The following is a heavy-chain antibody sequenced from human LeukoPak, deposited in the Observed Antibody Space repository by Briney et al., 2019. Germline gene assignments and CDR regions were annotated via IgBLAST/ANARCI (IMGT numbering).Heavy chain of an antibody. CDR3: ARSPFRGVMVDC. D-gene: IGHD3-10*01. J-gene: IGHJ4*02. CDR2: IYPGDSET. CDR1: GYSFTSYW. V-gene: IGHV5-51*01. Sequence: GQSLKISCKGSGYSFTSYWIGWVRQMPAKGLEWMWIIYPGDSETRYSPSFQGQVTISVDKSISTAYLQWSSLKASDTAMYYCARSPFRGVMVDCWGQGTLVTVSS.